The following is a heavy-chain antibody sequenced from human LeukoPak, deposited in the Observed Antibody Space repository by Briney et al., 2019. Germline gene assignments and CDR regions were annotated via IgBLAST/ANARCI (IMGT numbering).Heavy chain of an antibody. D-gene: IGHD1-26*01. CDR2: ISSSSSYI. V-gene: IGHV3-21*01. CDR3: ARAQSGSYSRGFDY. J-gene: IGHJ4*02. CDR1: GFTFSSYS. Sequence: GGSLRLSCAASGFTFSSYSMNWVRQAPGKGLEWVSSISSSSSYIYYADSVKGRFTISRDNAKNSLYLQMNSLRAEDTAVYYCARAQSGSYSRGFDYWGQGTLVTVSS.